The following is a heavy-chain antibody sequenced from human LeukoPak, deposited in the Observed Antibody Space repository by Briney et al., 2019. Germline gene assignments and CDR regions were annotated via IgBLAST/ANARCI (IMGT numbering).Heavy chain of an antibody. V-gene: IGHV1-18*01. CDR2: ISAYNGNT. Sequence: ASVKVSCKASGYTFTSYGISWVRQAPGQGLEWMGWISAYNGNTNYAQKLQGRVAMTTDTSTSTAYMELRSLRSDDTAVYYCARDTRPKYYDILTGYWRYFDYWGQGTLVTVSS. J-gene: IGHJ4*02. CDR3: ARDTRPKYYDILTGYWRYFDY. D-gene: IGHD3-9*01. CDR1: GYTFTSYG.